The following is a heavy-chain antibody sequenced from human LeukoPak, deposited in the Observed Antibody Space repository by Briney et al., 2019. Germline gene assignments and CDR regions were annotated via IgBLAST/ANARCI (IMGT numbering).Heavy chain of an antibody. J-gene: IGHJ4*02. Sequence: GGSLRLSYAASGFTFSSYGMHWVRQAPGKGLEWVAVISYDGSNKYYADSVKGRFTISRDNSKNTLYLQMNSLRAEDTAVFYCAKDQSTVITPFDYWGQGTLVTVSS. CDR1: GFTFSSYG. V-gene: IGHV3-30*18. D-gene: IGHD4-17*01. CDR2: ISYDGSNK. CDR3: AKDQSTVITPFDY.